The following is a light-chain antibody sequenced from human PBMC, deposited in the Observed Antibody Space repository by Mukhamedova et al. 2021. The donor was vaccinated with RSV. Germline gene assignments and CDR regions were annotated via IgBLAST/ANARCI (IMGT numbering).Light chain of an antibody. J-gene: IGKJ4*01. CDR3: RQSYTLPVT. Sequence: WYQRRVHGKAPKLLISSASTLQSGVPSRFSGSRSGTDFTLTITSLQPEDFATYYCRQSYTLPVTFGGGTKVEIK. V-gene: IGKV1-39*01. CDR2: SAS.